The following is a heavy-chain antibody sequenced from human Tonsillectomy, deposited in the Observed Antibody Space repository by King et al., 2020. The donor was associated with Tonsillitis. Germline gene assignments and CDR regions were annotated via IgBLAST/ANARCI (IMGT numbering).Heavy chain of an antibody. CDR2: INPNNGGT. Sequence: QLVQSGAEVKKPGASVKVSCKASGYTFIDYYIYWVRQAPGQGLEWMGWINPNNGGTKVAQKFQGRCTVTRDTSISTSFLELSRLRYEGTAVYYCARENNTASSRADYWGQGTLVTVSS. CDR3: ARENNTASSRADY. V-gene: IGHV1-2*02. J-gene: IGHJ4*02. D-gene: IGHD2-21*02. CDR1: GYTFIDYY.